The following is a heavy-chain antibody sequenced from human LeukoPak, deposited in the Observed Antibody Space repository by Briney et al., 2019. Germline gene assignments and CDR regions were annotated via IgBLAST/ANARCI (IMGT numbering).Heavy chain of an antibody. Sequence: GGSLRLSCAASGLTFSIYAMHWVRQAPGKGLEYVSAISSNGGSTYYANSVKGRFTISRDNSKNTLYLQMGSLRAEDMAVYYCARDRRPLYYYDSSGYYSFPDYWGQGTLVTVSS. V-gene: IGHV3-64*01. CDR1: GLTFSIYA. D-gene: IGHD3-22*01. J-gene: IGHJ4*02. CDR3: ARDRRPLYYYDSSGYYSFPDY. CDR2: ISSNGGST.